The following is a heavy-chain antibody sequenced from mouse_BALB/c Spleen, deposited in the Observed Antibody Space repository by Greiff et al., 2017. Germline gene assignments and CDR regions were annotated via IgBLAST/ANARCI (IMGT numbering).Heavy chain of an antibody. CDR1: GFSLTSYG. D-gene: IGHD1-1*01. V-gene: IGHV2-4-1*01. J-gene: IGHJ4*01. Sequence: QVQLKQSGPGLVQPSQSLSITCTVSGFSLTSYGVHWVRQSPGKGLEWLGVIWSGGSTDYNAAFISRLSIIKDNSKSQVFFKMNSLQADDTAIYYCARDRAHYYGSRNAMDYWGQGTSVTVSS. CDR2: IWSGGST. CDR3: ARDRAHYYGSRNAMDY.